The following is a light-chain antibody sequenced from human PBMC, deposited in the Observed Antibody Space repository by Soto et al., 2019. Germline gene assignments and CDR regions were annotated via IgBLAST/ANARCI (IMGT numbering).Light chain of an antibody. CDR2: DVN. CDR1: SIAFGGYDY. J-gene: IGLJ2*01. CDR3: TSYASGSSHVV. V-gene: IGLV2-14*01. Sequence: QSALTQPASVSGPLGRWITLSSPGPSIAFGGYDYASWYQRPPGKAPKLIIYDVNNRPSGVSNRFSGSKSGNTASLTISGLQAEDEADYYCTSYASGSSHVVFGGGTKLTVL.